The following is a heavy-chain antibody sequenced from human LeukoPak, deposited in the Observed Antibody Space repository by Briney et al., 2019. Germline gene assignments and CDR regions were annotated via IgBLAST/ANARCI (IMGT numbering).Heavy chain of an antibody. CDR3: ARVAKERVGGVYYFDY. Sequence: GGSLRLSCAASGFTFSDYDMHCVRQATGKGLEWISAIGTAGDTYYTGSVKGRFTISRENAKNSLYLQMNSLRAGDTAVYYCARVAKERVGGVYYFDYWGQGTLVTVSS. CDR2: IGTAGDT. CDR1: GFTFSDYD. D-gene: IGHD1-1*01. J-gene: IGHJ4*02. V-gene: IGHV3-13*01.